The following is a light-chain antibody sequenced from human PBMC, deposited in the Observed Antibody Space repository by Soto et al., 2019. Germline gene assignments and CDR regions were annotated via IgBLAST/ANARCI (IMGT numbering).Light chain of an antibody. CDR2: GAS. J-gene: IGKJ3*01. V-gene: IGKV3-20*01. Sequence: VWTQSPGTLSLSPGERATLSCRASQSVASTYLAWYQQKPGQAPRLLIYGASSRATGIPDRFSGSGSGTDFTLTISRLEPEDFAVYYCQQYGNSPPFTFGPGTKVDIK. CDR1: QSVASTY. CDR3: QQYGNSPPFT.